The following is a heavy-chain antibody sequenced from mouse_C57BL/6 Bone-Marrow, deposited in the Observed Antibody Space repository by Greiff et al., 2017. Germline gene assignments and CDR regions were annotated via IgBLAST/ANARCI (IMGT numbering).Heavy chain of an antibody. CDR1: GFTFTDYY. V-gene: IGHV7-3*01. Sequence: EVKLVESGGGLVQPGGSLSLSCAASGFTFTDYYMSWVRQPPGKALEWLGFIRNKANGYTTEYSASVKGRFTISRDNSQSILYLQMNALRAEDSATYYCARWGWEDCFDYWGQGTTLTVSS. D-gene: IGHD2-3*01. J-gene: IGHJ2*01. CDR2: IRNKANGYTT. CDR3: ARWGWEDCFDY.